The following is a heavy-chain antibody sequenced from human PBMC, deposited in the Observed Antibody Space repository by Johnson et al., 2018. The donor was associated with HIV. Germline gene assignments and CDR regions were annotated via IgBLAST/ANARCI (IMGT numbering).Heavy chain of an antibody. CDR2: ISYDGSNK. J-gene: IGHJ3*02. CDR1: GFTFGSYG. Sequence: QVQLVESGGGVVQPGRSLRLSCAASGFTFGSYGIHWVRQAPGKGLEWVAVISYDGSNKYYADSVKGRFTISRDNSKNTLYLQMNSLRAEDTAVYYCAKDKSNAFDIWGQGTMVTVSS. V-gene: IGHV3-30*18. CDR3: AKDKSNAFDI.